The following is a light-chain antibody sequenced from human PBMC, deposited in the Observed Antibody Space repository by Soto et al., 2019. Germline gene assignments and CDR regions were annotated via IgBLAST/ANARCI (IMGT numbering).Light chain of an antibody. CDR2: DVR. V-gene: IGLV2-14*03. Sequence: QSALTQPASVSGSPGQSITISCTGTSSDVGGHNFVSWYQQHPGRAPKLMIYDVRNRPSGVSNRFSGSKSANTASLVISGLQAEDEADYYWSSYSSSDTLVFGGGTQLTVL. CDR1: SSDVGGHNF. J-gene: IGLJ2*01. CDR3: SSYSSSDTLV.